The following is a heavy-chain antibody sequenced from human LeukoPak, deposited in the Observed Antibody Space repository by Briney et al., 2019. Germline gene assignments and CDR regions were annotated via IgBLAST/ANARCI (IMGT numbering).Heavy chain of an antibody. CDR1: GGSVSSNIYY. Sequence: EPSETLSLTCTVSGGSVSSNIYYWNWIRQPPGKGLEWIGYIYYSGSTNYNPSLKSRVTISVDTSKNQFSLKLTSLTAADTAVYYCARGSGWLPDYWGQGTLVSVSS. J-gene: IGHJ4*02. V-gene: IGHV4-61*01. CDR3: ARGSGWLPDY. CDR2: IYYSGST. D-gene: IGHD6-19*01.